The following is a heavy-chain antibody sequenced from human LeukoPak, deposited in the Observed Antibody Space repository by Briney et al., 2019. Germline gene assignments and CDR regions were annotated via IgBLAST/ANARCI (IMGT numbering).Heavy chain of an antibody. V-gene: IGHV3-74*01. Sequence: RGSLRLSCAASGFTFSSYWMHWVRQAPGKGLVWVSRINSDGSSTSYADSVKGRFTISRDNAKNTLYLQMNSLRAEDTAVYYCARERDYGDFDYWGQGTLVTVSS. J-gene: IGHJ4*02. CDR2: INSDGSST. CDR1: GFTFSSYW. D-gene: IGHD4-17*01. CDR3: ARERDYGDFDY.